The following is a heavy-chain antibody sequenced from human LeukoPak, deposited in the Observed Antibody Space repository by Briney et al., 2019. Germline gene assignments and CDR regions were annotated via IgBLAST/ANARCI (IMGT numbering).Heavy chain of an antibody. D-gene: IGHD3-16*01. CDR3: AREGEGNAFDY. Sequence: GRSLRLSCAASGFTFSNYGIHWVRQAPGKGLGWVAVIWYDGSNKYYADSVKGRFTISRDNSKNTLYLQMNSLRAEDTAVYYCAREGEGNAFDYWGQGTLVTVSS. CDR1: GFTFSNYG. CDR2: IWYDGSNK. J-gene: IGHJ4*02. V-gene: IGHV3-33*01.